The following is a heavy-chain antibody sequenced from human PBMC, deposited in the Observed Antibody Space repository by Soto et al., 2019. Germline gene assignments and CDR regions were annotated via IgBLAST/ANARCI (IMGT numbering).Heavy chain of an antibody. CDR2: INHSGSS. CDR3: ATGRTANDQRSRRVTAWYNWFDP. D-gene: IGHD1-1*01. J-gene: IGHJ5*02. Sequence: SETLSLTCAVYGGSFSGYYWHWIRQPPEKGLEWIGEINHSGSSNHNPSLKSRVTISVDTSKNQFSIKLDSVTAADTAVYYCATGRTANDQRSRRVTAWYNWFDPWGQGTLVNVSS. V-gene: IGHV4-34*01. CDR1: GGSFSGYY.